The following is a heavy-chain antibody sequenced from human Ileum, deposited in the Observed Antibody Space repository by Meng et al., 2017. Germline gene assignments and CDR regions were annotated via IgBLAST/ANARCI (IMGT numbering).Heavy chain of an antibody. CDR3: AGRYSSGWYVH. CDR2: IYAGGTT. D-gene: IGHD6-19*01. J-gene: IGHJ5*02. V-gene: IGHV3-53*02. CDR1: GFTVSSNY. Sequence: DVDLVETGGGLIQPGESLKLSCAASGFTVSSNYISWVRQAPGKGLEWVSVIYAGGTTYYADSVKGRFTISRDDSKNTVFLQMNSLRGEDTAVYYCAGRYSSGWYVHWGQGTLVTVSS.